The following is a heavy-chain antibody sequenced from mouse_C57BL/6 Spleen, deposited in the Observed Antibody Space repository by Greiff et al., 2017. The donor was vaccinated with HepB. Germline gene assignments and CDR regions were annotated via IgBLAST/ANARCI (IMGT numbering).Heavy chain of an antibody. Sequence: QVQLQQSGAELVRPGASVKLSCKASGYTFTDYYINWVKQRPGQGLEWIARIYPGSGNTYYNEKFKGKATLTAEKSSSTAYMQLSSLTSEDSAVYFCARYPSITTVVGGAMDYWGQGTSVTVSS. CDR1: GYTFTDYY. J-gene: IGHJ4*01. CDR3: ARYPSITTVVGGAMDY. V-gene: IGHV1-76*01. CDR2: IYPGSGNT. D-gene: IGHD1-1*01.